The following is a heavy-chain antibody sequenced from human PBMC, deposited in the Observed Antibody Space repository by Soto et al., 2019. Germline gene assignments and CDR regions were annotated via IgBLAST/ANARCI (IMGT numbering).Heavy chain of an antibody. V-gene: IGHV5-51*01. CDR1: GYSFASSW. J-gene: IGHJ3*01. CDR2: VYPGDSDT. CDR3: ARRLSLGELSSYDAFDL. Sequence: XGSLKIYRKGSGYSFASSWLGWVRQMPGKGVDWMGIVYPGDSDTRDSPSFQGQVTIAADKSISTAYLQWSSLKASDTAMYYCARRLSLGELSSYDAFDLWGQGTMVTVSS. D-gene: IGHD3-16*02.